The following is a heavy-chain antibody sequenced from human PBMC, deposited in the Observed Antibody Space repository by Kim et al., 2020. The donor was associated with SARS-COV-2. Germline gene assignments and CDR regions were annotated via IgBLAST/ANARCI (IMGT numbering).Heavy chain of an antibody. V-gene: IGHV4-59*13. CDR2: IYYSGST. Sequence: SETLSLTCTVSGGSISSYYWSWIRQPPGKGLEWIGYIYYSGSTNYNPSLKSRVTISVDTSKNQFSLKLSSVTAADTAVYYCARDTDYYYGMDVWGQGTTVTVSS. CDR3: ARDTDYYYGMDV. CDR1: GGSISSYY. J-gene: IGHJ6*02.